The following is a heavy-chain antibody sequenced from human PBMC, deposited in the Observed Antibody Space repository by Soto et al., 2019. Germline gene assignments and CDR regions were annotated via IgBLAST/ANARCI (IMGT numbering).Heavy chain of an antibody. Sequence: GGSLRLSCAASGFTFSSYAMHWVRQAPGKGLEWVAVISYDGSNKYYADSVKGRFTISRDNSKNTLYLQMNSLRVEDTAVYYCARKCGRCQLPTAPFDYWGQGTLVTVSS. CDR3: ARKCGRCQLPTAPFDY. CDR2: ISYDGSNK. V-gene: IGHV3-30-3*01. D-gene: IGHD2-2*01. J-gene: IGHJ4*02. CDR1: GFTFSSYA.